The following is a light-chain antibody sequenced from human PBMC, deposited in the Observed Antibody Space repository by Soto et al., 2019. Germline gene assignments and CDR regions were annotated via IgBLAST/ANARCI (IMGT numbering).Light chain of an antibody. Sequence: DIVMTQSSDSLAVSLGERATINCKSSQSVFYSSNNKNYLAWYQQKPGQPPKLLIYWASTRESGVPDRFSGSGSGTEFTLPISSLQAEDVAVYYCQQYYRPWTFGQGAKVEIK. J-gene: IGKJ1*01. CDR3: QQYYRPWT. V-gene: IGKV4-1*01. CDR2: WAS. CDR1: QSVFYSSNNKNY.